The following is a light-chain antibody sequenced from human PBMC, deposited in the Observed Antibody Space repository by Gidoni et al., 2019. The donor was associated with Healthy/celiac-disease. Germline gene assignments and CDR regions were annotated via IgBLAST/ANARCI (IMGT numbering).Light chain of an antibody. V-gene: IGKV3-20*01. J-gene: IGKJ5*01. CDR1: QSVSSSY. CDR2: GAS. CDR3: QQYGSSPIT. Sequence: EIVLTQSPGTLSLAPGESATPSCRASQSVSSSYLAWYLQKPGRAPRLLSYGASSRATGIPDRFSGSGSGTDFTLTISRLEPEDFAVYYCQQYGSSPITFGQGTRLEIK.